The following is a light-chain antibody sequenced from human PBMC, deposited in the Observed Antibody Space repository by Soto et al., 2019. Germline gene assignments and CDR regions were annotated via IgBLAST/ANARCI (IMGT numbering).Light chain of an antibody. J-gene: IGKJ1*01. CDR3: QQYDDWPPT. CDR1: QRIGSN. V-gene: IGKV3-15*01. Sequence: IVMTQSPATLSVSPGESVTLSCRASQRIGSNLAWYQQKPGQAPRLLFSDPSTRATGIAARFSASGSGTEFTLTISSLQSEDFALYSCQQYDDWPPTFGQGTKVDIK. CDR2: DPS.